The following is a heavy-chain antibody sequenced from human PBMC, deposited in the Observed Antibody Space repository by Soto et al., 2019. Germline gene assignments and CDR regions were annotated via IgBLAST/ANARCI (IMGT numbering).Heavy chain of an antibody. CDR2: ISGSGGST. Sequence: GGSLRLSCAASGFTFSSYAMSWVRQAPGKGLEWVSAISGSGGSTYYADSVKGRFTISRDNSKNTLYLQMNSLRAEDTAVYYCAKIGVYGDLYYYYYMDVWGKGTTVTVSS. J-gene: IGHJ6*03. D-gene: IGHD4-17*01. CDR1: GFTFSSYA. CDR3: AKIGVYGDLYYYYYMDV. V-gene: IGHV3-23*01.